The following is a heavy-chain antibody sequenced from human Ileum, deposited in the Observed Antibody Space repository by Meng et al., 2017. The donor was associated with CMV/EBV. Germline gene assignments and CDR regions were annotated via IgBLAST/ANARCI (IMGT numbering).Heavy chain of an antibody. Sequence: AWRLELSKPLPPPCAVAGEPLNGFFCSWIRQPPGRGLEWIGEVNNRGRTNYNPSLKSRLTISIDTSKRQLSLMVTSVTAADSAIYYCASGRLQFTPSALQHWGPGTLVTVSS. CDR2: VNNRGRT. V-gene: IGHV4-34*01. CDR3: ASGRLQFTPSALQH. D-gene: IGHD5-24*01. J-gene: IGHJ1*01. CDR1: GEPLNGFF.